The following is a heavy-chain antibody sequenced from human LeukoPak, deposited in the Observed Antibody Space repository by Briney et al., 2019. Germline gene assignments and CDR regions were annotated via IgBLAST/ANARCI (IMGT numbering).Heavy chain of an antibody. CDR1: GCSFTNQW. CDR2: IYPGDSDT. J-gene: IGHJ4*02. D-gene: IGHD2-21*02. CDR3: ARLHLTASLAAVYFDN. Sequence: GESLKISCKGSGCSFTNQWIGWVRQMPGKGLEWMGIIYPGDSDTRYNPSFQGQVTISADKSISTASLQWSSLKASDTAMYYCARLHLTASLAAVYFDNWGQGTLVTVSS. V-gene: IGHV5-51*01.